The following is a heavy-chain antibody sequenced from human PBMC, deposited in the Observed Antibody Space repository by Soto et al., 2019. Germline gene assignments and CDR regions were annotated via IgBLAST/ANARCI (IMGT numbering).Heavy chain of an antibody. CDR1: GVSISSGNG. D-gene: IGHD2-8*01. J-gene: IGHJ4*02. CDR3: ARLVYDTRLNYMYFDF. CDR2: IFHDGTA. Sequence: PXATLSLTCAVSGVSISSGNGWTWFRQTPQSGLEYIGEIFHDGTANYYPSFERRVAISVDTSKNQFSLKLTSVTAADTAIYLCARLVYDTRLNYMYFDFWGQGAWSPSPQ. V-gene: IGHV4-4*01.